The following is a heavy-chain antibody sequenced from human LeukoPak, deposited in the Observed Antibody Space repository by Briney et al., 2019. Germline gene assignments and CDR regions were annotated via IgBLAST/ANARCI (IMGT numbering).Heavy chain of an antibody. Sequence: SETLSLTCTVSGGSISSSNDYWGWIRQPPGKGLEWIGTIYYSGSTYYNPSLKSRVTISVDTSKNQFSLKLTSVTAADTAVYYCASGGYYDGSGYRLELFDFWGQGTLVTVSS. V-gene: IGHV4-39*07. D-gene: IGHD3-22*01. CDR1: GGSISSSNDY. J-gene: IGHJ4*02. CDR2: IYYSGST. CDR3: ASGGYYDGSGYRLELFDF.